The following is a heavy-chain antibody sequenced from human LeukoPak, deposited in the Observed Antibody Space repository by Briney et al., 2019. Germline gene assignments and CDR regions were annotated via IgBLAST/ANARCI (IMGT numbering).Heavy chain of an antibody. V-gene: IGHV4-34*01. D-gene: IGHD5-18*01. Sequence: PSETLSLTCAVYGGSFSGYYWSWIRQPPGKGLEWIGEINHSGSTNYNPSLKSRVTISVDTSKNQFSLKLSSVTAADTAVYDWAEEDRARRRGRTVDSWGEGPMATVSS. CDR2: INHSGST. CDR3: AEEDRARRRGRTVDS. CDR1: GGSFSGYY. J-gene: IGHJ3*02.